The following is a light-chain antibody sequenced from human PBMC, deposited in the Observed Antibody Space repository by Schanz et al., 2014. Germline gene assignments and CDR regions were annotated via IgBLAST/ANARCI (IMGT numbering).Light chain of an antibody. V-gene: IGKV3-11*01. CDR1: YISSS. Sequence: EIVLTQSPATLSLSPGERATLSCRASYISSSLAWYQQKPGQAPRLLIYETSNRATGIPARFSGSGSGTDFTLTISSLEPEDFAVYYCQRRSNWSWTFGQGTKVEIK. J-gene: IGKJ1*01. CDR2: ETS. CDR3: QRRSNWSWT.